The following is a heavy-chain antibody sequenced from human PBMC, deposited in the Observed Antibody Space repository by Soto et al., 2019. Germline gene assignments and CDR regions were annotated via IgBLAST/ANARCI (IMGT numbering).Heavy chain of an antibody. D-gene: IGHD3-9*01. Sequence: SENLSLTCTVSGGSISSSSYYWGWIRQPTGKGLEWIGSIYYSGSTYYNPSLKSRVTISVDTSKNQFSLKLSSVTAADTAVHYCARDDILTGYPDYWGQGTLVTAPQ. CDR2: IYYSGST. J-gene: IGHJ4*02. CDR3: ARDDILTGYPDY. CDR1: GGSISSSSYY. V-gene: IGHV4-39*02.